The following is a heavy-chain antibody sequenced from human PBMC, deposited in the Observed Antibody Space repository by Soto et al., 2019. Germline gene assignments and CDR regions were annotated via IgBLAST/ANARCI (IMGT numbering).Heavy chain of an antibody. D-gene: IGHD2-15*01. J-gene: IGHJ6*02. CDR1: GFTFSSYW. CDR2: INSDGSST. Sequence: GGSLRLSCAASGFTFSSYWMHWVRQAPGKGLVWVSRINSDGSSTSYADSVKGRFTISRDNAKNTLYLQMNSLRAEDTAVYYCARTGYCSGGSRYYGMDVWGQGTTVTVSS. CDR3: ARTGYCSGGSRYYGMDV. V-gene: IGHV3-74*01.